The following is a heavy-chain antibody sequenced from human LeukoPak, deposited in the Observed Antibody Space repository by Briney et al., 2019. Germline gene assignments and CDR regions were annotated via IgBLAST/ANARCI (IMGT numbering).Heavy chain of an antibody. J-gene: IGHJ6*02. D-gene: IGHD2-2*01. Sequence: SETLSLTCTVSGGSIRSSYYYWGWIRQPPGKGLEWIGSIYYSGSTYYNPSHKSRVTISVDTSKNQFSLKLSSVTAADTAVYYCARRTRVPAALFNYYYGMDVWGQGTTVTVSS. CDR3: ARRTRVPAALFNYYYGMDV. CDR1: GGSIRSSYYY. V-gene: IGHV4-39*01. CDR2: IYYSGST.